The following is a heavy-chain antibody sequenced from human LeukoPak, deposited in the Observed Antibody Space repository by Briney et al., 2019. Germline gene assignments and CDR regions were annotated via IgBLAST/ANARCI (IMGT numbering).Heavy chain of an antibody. Sequence: ASVKVSCRASGYTFSNYGFTWVRQAPGQGLEWMGWISVYSGNTQYAQNLQGRVTLTTDTSTTTGFMELRSLTSDDTAVYYCARGGYSYSHSYLDYWGQGTLVTVSS. D-gene: IGHD5-18*01. J-gene: IGHJ4*02. CDR3: ARGGYSYSHSYLDY. V-gene: IGHV1-18*01. CDR2: ISVYSGNT. CDR1: GYTFSNYG.